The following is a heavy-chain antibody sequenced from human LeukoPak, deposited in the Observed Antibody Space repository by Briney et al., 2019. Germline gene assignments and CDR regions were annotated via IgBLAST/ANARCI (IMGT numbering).Heavy chain of an antibody. CDR1: GFTFSSYA. J-gene: IGHJ4*02. CDR2: ISSNGGST. CDR3: AKASYDFWSGYSY. Sequence: PGGSLRLSCAASGFTFSSYAMHWVRQAPGKGLEYVSAISSNGGSTYYANSVKGRFTISRDNSKNTLYLQMNSLRAEDTAVYYCAKASYDFWSGYSYWGQGTLVTVSS. D-gene: IGHD3-3*01. V-gene: IGHV3-64*01.